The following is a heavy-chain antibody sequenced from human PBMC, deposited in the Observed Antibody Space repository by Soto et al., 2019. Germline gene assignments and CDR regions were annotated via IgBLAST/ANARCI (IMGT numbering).Heavy chain of an antibody. CDR3: ARHGVDYGDYASYYYYGMEV. V-gene: IGHV4-39*01. CDR2: IYYSGSA. CDR1: GGSISSSTYY. Sequence: QVQLQESGPGLVKPSETLSLTCTVSGGSISSSTYYWGWIRQPPGKGLEWIGFIYYSGSAYYNPSLKSRVTISIDTSKNQFSLKLTSVTAADTAVFYCARHGVDYGDYASYYYYGMEVWGRGTTVTVSS. D-gene: IGHD4-17*01. J-gene: IGHJ6*02.